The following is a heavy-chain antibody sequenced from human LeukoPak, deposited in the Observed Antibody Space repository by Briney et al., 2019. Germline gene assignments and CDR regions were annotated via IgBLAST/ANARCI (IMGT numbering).Heavy chain of an antibody. J-gene: IGHJ5*02. CDR1: GDSISSGPYY. V-gene: IGHV4-61*09. Sequence: SETLSLTCSVSGDSISSGPYYWSWIRQPAGKALEWIGYIYTDGDTKYSPSLRSRVTISLDKSKNEFSLRLTSVTAADTAVYFCATDADCNGGICFATSWFDPWGQGIQVTVSP. CDR2: IYTDGDT. CDR3: ATDADCNGGICFATSWFDP. D-gene: IGHD2-15*01.